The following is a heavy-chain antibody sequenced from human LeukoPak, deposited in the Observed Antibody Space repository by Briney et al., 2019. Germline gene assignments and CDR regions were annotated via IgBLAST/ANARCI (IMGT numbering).Heavy chain of an antibody. J-gene: IGHJ1*01. V-gene: IGHV3-33*01. CDR2: IWYDGSNK. Sequence: GRSLRLSCAASGFTFSSYGMHWVRQALGKGLEWVAVIWYDGSNKYYGDSVKGRFTISRDNSKKTLYLQMNSLRGEDTAVYYCARGDGYNDAEYLQHWGQGTLVTVS. D-gene: IGHD5-24*01. CDR3: ARGDGYNDAEYLQH. CDR1: GFTFSSYG.